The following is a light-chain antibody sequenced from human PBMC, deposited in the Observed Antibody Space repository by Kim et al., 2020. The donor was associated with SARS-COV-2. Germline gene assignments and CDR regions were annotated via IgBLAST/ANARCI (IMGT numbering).Light chain of an antibody. CDR3: QQYNNWPPYT. CDR2: GAS. V-gene: IGKV3-15*01. CDR1: QSVSSN. Sequence: EIVMTQSPATLSVSPGERATLSCRASQSVSSNLAWYQQKPGQAPRLLIYGASTRVTGIPARFSGNGSGTEFTLTISSLQSEDFAVYYCQQYNNWPPYTFGQGTKLEI. J-gene: IGKJ2*01.